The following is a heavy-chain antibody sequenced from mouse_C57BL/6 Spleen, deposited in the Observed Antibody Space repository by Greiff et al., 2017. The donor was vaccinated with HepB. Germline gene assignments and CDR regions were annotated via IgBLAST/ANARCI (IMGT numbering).Heavy chain of an antibody. CDR1: GFTFSSYG. V-gene: IGHV5-6*02. CDR3: ARRALRLDFYY. J-gene: IGHJ2*01. D-gene: IGHD1-1*01. Sequence: EVKLVESGGDLVKPGGSLKLSCEASGFTFSSYGMSWVRQTPDKRLEWVATISSGGSYTYYPDSVKGRFTISRDNAKNTLYLQMSSLNSEDTAMYYCARRALRLDFYYWGQGTTLTVSS. CDR2: ISSGGSYT.